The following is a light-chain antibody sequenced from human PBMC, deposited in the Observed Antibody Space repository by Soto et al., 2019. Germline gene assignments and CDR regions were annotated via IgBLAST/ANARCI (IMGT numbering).Light chain of an antibody. CDR2: GAS. J-gene: IGKJ4*01. V-gene: IGKV1D-12*01. CDR1: QGVSTW. Sequence: DIQMTQSPASVSASVGDIVTISCRASQGVSTWLAWYQQKPGKAPKLLIYGASGLQSGVPSRFSGSGSGTDFTLTISSLEPEDVATYFCQQANSFPLTFGGGTRVEIK. CDR3: QQANSFPLT.